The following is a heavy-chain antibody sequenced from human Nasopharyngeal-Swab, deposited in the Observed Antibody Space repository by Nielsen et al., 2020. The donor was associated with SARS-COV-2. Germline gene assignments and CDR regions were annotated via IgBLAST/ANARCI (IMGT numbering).Heavy chain of an antibody. Sequence: ASVKVSCKASGYTFNNYCIHWVRQAPGQGLEWMGTINPGSGGTTYAQKFQGRVTMTRDTSTSTVFMDLSSLRSEDTAVYYCARRGRCSGSSCDMDVWGQGTTVTVSS. J-gene: IGHJ6*02. V-gene: IGHV1-46*02. CDR3: ARRGRCSGSSCDMDV. D-gene: IGHD2-2*01. CDR1: GYTFNNYC. CDR2: INPGSGGT.